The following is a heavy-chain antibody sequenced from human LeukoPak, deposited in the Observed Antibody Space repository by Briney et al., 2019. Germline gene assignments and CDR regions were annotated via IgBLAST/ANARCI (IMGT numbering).Heavy chain of an antibody. V-gene: IGHV4-39*07. CDR1: GGSISSSDYY. J-gene: IGHJ4*02. CDR3: ARVTDAAMVKPGDYFDY. D-gene: IGHD5-18*01. CDR2: LYYTGST. Sequence: PSETLSLTCTVSGGSISSSDYYWGWIRQPPGKGPEWIGSLYYTGSTYYNPSLKSRVTISVDTSKNQFSLKLSSVTAADTAFYYCARVTDAAMVKPGDYFDYWGQGTLVTVSS.